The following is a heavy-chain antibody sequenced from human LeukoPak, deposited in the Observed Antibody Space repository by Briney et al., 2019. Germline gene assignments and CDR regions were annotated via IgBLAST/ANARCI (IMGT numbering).Heavy chain of an antibody. CDR2: MNPNSGNT. V-gene: IGHV1-8*03. CDR1: GYTFTGYY. CDR3: ARGPGADDAFDI. D-gene: IGHD1-26*01. J-gene: IGHJ3*02. Sequence: ASVKVSCKASGYTFTGYYMHWVRQAPGQGLEWMGWMNPNSGNTGYAQKFQGRVTITRNTSISTAYMELSSLRSEDTAVYYCARGPGADDAFDIWGQGTMVTVSS.